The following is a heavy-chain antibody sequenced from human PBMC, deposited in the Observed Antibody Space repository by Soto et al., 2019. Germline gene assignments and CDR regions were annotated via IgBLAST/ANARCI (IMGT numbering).Heavy chain of an antibody. D-gene: IGHD3-22*01. CDR1: GGTFSSYA. V-gene: IGHV1-69*01. CDR3: ATPVVIPSHAEYFQH. CDR2: IIPIFGTA. Sequence: QVQLVQSGAEVKKPGSSVKVSCKASGGTFSSYAISWVRQAPGQGLEWMGGIIPIFGTANYAQKFQGRVTITADESTSTAYMELSSLRSEDTAVNYCATPVVIPSHAEYFQHWGQGTLVTVSS. J-gene: IGHJ1*01.